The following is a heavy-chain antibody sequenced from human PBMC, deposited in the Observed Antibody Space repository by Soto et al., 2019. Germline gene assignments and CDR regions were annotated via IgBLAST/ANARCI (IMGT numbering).Heavy chain of an antibody. CDR2: SSAYNGNT. Sequence: QVQLVQSGAEVKKPGASVKVSCKASGYTFTSYGISWVRQAPGQGLEWMGGSSAYNGNTNYAQKVQGRVTTTTDPSTGTAYMELRSLRSDDTAVYYCARVTSGAVNNWFDPWGKGTLVTVSS. D-gene: IGHD6-25*01. J-gene: IGHJ5*02. V-gene: IGHV1-18*01. CDR3: ARVTSGAVNNWFDP. CDR1: GYTFTSYG.